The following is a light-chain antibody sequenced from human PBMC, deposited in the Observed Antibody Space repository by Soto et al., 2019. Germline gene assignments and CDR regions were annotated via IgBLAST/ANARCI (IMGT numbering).Light chain of an antibody. Sequence: EVVMTQSPSTLSVSPVERFTLSFIASHSVRSNLALYQQKPGQSPMLLIYCASTRATGIPASFSGSGSGTEFTLTISSLQSEDFAVYYCQQYNNWPPITFGQGTRLEI. V-gene: IGKV3-15*01. J-gene: IGKJ5*01. CDR2: CAS. CDR3: QQYNNWPPIT. CDR1: HSVRSN.